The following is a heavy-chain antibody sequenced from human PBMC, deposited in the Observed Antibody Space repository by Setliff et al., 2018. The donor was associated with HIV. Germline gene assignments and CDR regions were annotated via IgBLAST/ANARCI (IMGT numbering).Heavy chain of an antibody. CDR3: ARDDRAVATIL. V-gene: IGHV1-2*06. J-gene: IGHJ4*02. CDR2: INPDSGGA. Sequence: GASVKVSCKASGYTFTDYYMQWVRQAPGQGLEWIGRINPDSGGANYAQKFQGRVTMTRDTSISTAYMELSSLRSDDTAVYYCARDDRAVATILWGQGTLVTVSS. D-gene: IGHD5-12*01. CDR1: GYTFTDYY.